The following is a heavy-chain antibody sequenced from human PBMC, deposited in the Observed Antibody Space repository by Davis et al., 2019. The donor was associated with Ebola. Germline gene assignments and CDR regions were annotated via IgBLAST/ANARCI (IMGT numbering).Heavy chain of an antibody. CDR2: ISGSGGST. D-gene: IGHD1-26*01. CDR3: AKDGWSGSYRAFDI. CDR1: GFTFSSYA. J-gene: IGHJ3*02. Sequence: GESLKISCAASGFTFSSYAMSWVRQAPGKGLEWVSAISGSGGSTYYADSVEGRFTISRDNSKNTLYLQMNSLRAEDTAVFYCAKDGWSGSYRAFDIWGQGTMVTVSS. V-gene: IGHV3-23*01.